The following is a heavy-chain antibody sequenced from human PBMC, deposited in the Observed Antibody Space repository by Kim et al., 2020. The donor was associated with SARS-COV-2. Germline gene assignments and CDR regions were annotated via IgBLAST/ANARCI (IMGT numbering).Heavy chain of an antibody. D-gene: IGHD6-13*01. Sequence: ASVKVSCKASGYTFTSYGISWVRQAPGQGLEWMGWISAYNGNTNYAQKLQGRVTMTTDTSTSTAYMELRSLRSDDTAVYYCARRDRGAVAGYYYYYGMDVWGQGTTVTVSS. CDR3: ARRDRGAVAGYYYYYGMDV. J-gene: IGHJ6*02. CDR1: GYTFTSYG. CDR2: ISAYNGNT. V-gene: IGHV1-18*01.